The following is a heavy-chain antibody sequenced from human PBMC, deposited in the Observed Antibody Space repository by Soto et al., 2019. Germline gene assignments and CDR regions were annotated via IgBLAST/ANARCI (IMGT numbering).Heavy chain of an antibody. V-gene: IGHV1-69*12. CDR2: IIPLFGTA. CDR1: RGTFSTYA. CDR3: ATSIYHLLATPPVVGGTHDYYYYDLDV. J-gene: IGHJ6*02. Sequence: QVQLVQSGAEVKKPGSSVKVSCKAFRGTFSTYAITWVRQAPGQGLEWMGGIIPLFGTATYAQKFQGRVTITADESTSTAYMELSSLRSEDTAVYYCATSIYHLLATPPVVGGTHDYYYYDLDVWGQGITVTVSS. D-gene: IGHD1-26*01.